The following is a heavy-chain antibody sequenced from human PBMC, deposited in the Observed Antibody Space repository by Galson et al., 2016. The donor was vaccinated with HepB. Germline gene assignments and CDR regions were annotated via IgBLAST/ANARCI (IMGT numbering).Heavy chain of an antibody. CDR2: ISYDGSKK. CDR3: AREDQLRYYYGLDV. D-gene: IGHD1-1*01. Sequence: SLRLSCAASGFTFSDYGMHWVRQAPGKGLEWGAVISYDGSKKLYADAVKGRFTISRDNSKNMLYLEMNSLRAEDTAVYYCAREDQLRYYYGLDVWGQGTTVTVSS. V-gene: IGHV3-33*01. J-gene: IGHJ6*02. CDR1: GFTFSDYG.